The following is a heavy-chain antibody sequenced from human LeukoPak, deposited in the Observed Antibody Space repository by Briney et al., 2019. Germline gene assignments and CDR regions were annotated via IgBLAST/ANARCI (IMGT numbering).Heavy chain of an antibody. J-gene: IGHJ6*02. V-gene: IGHV3-30*18. D-gene: IGHD5-18*01. CDR2: ISYDGSNK. CDR3: AKDLNTAMVTEGTMDYYYYYYGMDV. Sequence: GGSLRLSCAASGFTFSSYGMHWVRQAPGKGLEWVAVISYDGSNKYYADSVKGRFTISRDNSKNTLYLQMNSLRAEDTAVYYCAKDLNTAMVTEGTMDYYYYYYGMDVWGQGTTVTVSS. CDR1: GFTFSSYG.